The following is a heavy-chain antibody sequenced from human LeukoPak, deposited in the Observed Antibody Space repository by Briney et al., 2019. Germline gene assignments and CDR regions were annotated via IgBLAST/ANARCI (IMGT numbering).Heavy chain of an antibody. J-gene: IGHJ3*02. Sequence: GESLKISCQGSGYSFTSYWIGWVRPMPGKGLEWMGIIYPGDSDTRYSPSFQGQVTISADKSISTAYLQWSSLKASDTAMYYCARPCSSDLADAFDIWGQGTMVTVSS. D-gene: IGHD2-2*01. CDR3: ARPCSSDLADAFDI. V-gene: IGHV5-51*01. CDR2: IYPGDSDT. CDR1: GYSFTSYW.